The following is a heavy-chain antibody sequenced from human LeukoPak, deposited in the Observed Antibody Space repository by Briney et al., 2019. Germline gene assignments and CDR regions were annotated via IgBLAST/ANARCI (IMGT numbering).Heavy chain of an antibody. CDR3: ARDLPLSDGSHLPDY. V-gene: IGHV4-59*01. CDR1: GGSISSYY. D-gene: IGHD1-26*01. CDR2: IYYSGST. J-gene: IGHJ4*02. Sequence: SETLSLTCPVSGGSISSYYWSWIRQPPGKGLEWIGYIYYSGSTNYNPSLKSRVTISVDTSKNQFSLKLSSVTAADTAVYSCARDLPLSDGSHLPDYWGQGTLVTVSS.